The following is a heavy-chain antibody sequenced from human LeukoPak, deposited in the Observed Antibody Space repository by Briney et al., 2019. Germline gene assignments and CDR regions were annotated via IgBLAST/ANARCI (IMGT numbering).Heavy chain of an antibody. CDR3: TRRRDGYIFDY. D-gene: IGHD5-24*01. CDR2: IRSKTYGGTT. Sequence: GGSLRLSCAASGFTFSSYSMNWVRQAPGKGLEWVGFIRSKTYGGTTEYAASVKGRFSISRDDSKSIADLQMNSLKTEDTGVYYCTRRRDGYIFDYWGQGTLVTVSS. V-gene: IGHV3-49*04. CDR1: GFTFSSYS. J-gene: IGHJ4*02.